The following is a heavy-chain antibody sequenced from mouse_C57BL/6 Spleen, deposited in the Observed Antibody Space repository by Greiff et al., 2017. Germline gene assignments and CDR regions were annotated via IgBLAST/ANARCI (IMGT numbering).Heavy chain of an antibody. CDR1: GYSITSGYY. CDR2: ISYDGSN. CDR3: ARDEEDSSGYGWFAY. V-gene: IGHV3-6*01. D-gene: IGHD3-2*02. Sequence: EVQLQESGPGLVKPSQSLSLTCSVTGYSITSGYYWNWIRQFPGNKLEWMGYISYDGSNNYNPSLKNRISITRDTSKNQFFLKLNSVTTEDTATYYCARDEEDSSGYGWFAYWGQGTLVTVSA. J-gene: IGHJ3*01.